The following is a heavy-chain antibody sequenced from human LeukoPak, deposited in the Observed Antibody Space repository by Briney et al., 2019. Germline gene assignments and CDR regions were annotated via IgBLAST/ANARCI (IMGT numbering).Heavy chain of an antibody. Sequence: ASVKVSCKASGYTFTNFGLSWVRQAPGQGLEWMGWISAYNGDTYYAQRFHGRVTMTTDTSTSTAYMELNRLRSDDTAVYYCARGGDSHDYWGQGTLVTVSS. CDR2: ISAYNGDT. V-gene: IGHV1-18*01. CDR3: ARGGDSHDY. J-gene: IGHJ4*02. D-gene: IGHD2-21*02. CDR1: GYTFTNFG.